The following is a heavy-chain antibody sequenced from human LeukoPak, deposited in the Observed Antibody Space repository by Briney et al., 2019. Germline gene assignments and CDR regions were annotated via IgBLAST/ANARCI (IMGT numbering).Heavy chain of an antibody. CDR1: GFTFDDYA. CDR2: INWSSGDI. D-gene: IGHD6-19*01. Sequence: PGRSLRLSCAASGFTFDDYAMHWVRQAPGKGLEWVSGINWSSGDIGYADSVKGRFTISRDNAKNSLHLQMNSLRAEDTALYYCAKGAVAATGYYFDYWGQGTLVTVSS. CDR3: AKGAVAATGYYFDY. V-gene: IGHV3-9*01. J-gene: IGHJ4*02.